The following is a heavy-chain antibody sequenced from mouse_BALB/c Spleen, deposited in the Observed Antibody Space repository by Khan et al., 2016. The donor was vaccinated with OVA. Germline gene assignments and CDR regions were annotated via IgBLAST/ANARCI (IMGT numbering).Heavy chain of an antibody. CDR1: GYTFISYW. D-gene: IGHD2-3*01. CDR3: ARSIFDGYPPFAC. CDR2: ITPSTGYT. Sequence: QVQLQQSGAELAKPGASVKMSCKASGYTFISYWMHWVKQRPGQGLERIGYITPSTGYTEYNQKFKDKATLTSDKSSSTAYMQLSSLTSEDSAVYYCARSIFDGYPPFACWGQGTLVTVSA. J-gene: IGHJ3*01. V-gene: IGHV1-7*01.